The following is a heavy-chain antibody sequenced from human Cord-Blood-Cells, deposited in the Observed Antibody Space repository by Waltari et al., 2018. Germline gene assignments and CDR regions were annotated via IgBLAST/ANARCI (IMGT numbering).Heavy chain of an antibody. CDR1: GGSISSSSYY. V-gene: IGHV4-39*01. CDR3: ASKWNYYFDY. Sequence: QLQLQESGPGLVKPSETLSLTCTVSGGSISSSSYYWGWIRQPPGKGLEWIGSIYYSGSTYYNPSLKSRVTISVDTSKNQFSLKLSSVTAADTAVYYCASKWNYYFDYWGQGPWSPSPQ. CDR2: IYYSGST. J-gene: IGHJ4*02. D-gene: IGHD1-7*01.